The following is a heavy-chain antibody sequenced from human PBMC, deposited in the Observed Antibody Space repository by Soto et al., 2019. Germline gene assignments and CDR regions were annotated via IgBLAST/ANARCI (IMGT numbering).Heavy chain of an antibody. CDR2: ISYDGSNK. CDR1: GFTFSSYG. D-gene: IGHD3-16*01. CDR3: AKDSGKITFGGVDY. Sequence: VQLVESGGGVVQPGRSLRLSCAASGFTFSSYGMHWVRQAPGKGLEWVAVISYDGSNKYYADSVKGRFTISRDNSKNTLYLQMNSLRAEDTAVYYCAKDSGKITFGGVDYWGQGTLVTVSS. J-gene: IGHJ4*02. V-gene: IGHV3-30*18.